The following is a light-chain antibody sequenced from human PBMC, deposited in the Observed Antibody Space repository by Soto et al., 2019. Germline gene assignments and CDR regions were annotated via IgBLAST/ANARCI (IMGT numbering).Light chain of an antibody. CDR3: SSFTSSSTYV. Sequence: QSALTQPASVSGSPGQSITISCTGTSSDVGGHNYVSWYQQHPGRAPKLLIHDVSNRPSGVSNRFSASKSGNTPSLTISGLQAEDEADYYCSSFTSSSTYVFGAGTKVTVL. CDR2: DVS. CDR1: SSDVGGHNY. J-gene: IGLJ1*01. V-gene: IGLV2-14*03.